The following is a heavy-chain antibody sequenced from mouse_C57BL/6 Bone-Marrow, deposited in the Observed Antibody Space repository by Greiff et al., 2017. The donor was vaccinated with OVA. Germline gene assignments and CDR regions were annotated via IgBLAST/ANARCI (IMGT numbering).Heavy chain of an antibody. D-gene: IGHD1-1*01. V-gene: IGHV1-64*01. Sequence: VQLQQPGAELVKPGASVKLSCKASGYTFTSYWMHWVKQRPGQGLEWIGMIHPNSGSTNYNEKFKSKATLTVDKSSSTAYMQLSSLTSEDSAVYYCARRFIYYYGSSYVNWFAYWGQGTLVTVSA. CDR2: IHPNSGST. CDR1: GYTFTSYW. CDR3: ARRFIYYYGSSYVNWFAY. J-gene: IGHJ3*01.